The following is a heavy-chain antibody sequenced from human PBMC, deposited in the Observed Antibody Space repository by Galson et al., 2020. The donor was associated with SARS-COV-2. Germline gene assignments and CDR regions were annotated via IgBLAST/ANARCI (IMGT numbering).Heavy chain of an antibody. CDR2: IIPILGIA. CDR1: GGTFSSYA. CDR3: ASPGIAVAGLLYYYYYYMDV. D-gene: IGHD6-19*01. V-gene: IGHV1-69*10. J-gene: IGHJ6*03. Sequence: SVKVSCKASGGTFSSYAISWVRQAPGQGLEWMGGIIPILGIANYAQKFQGRVTITADKSTSTAYMELSSLRSEDTAVYYWASPGIAVAGLLYYYYYYMDVWGKGTTVTVSS.